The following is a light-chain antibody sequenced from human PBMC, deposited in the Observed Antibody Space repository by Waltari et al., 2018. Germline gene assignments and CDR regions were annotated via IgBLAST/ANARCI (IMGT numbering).Light chain of an antibody. Sequence: QSALTQPPSVSGSPGQAVTISCTGTSSDVGSYNRVSWYQPSPGTAPKVIIFEVSNRPSGVPDRVAGCQSGNTASLSISGLQPDDEADYHCSAYTTSNKVVFGGGTKLTVL. CDR1: SSDVGSYNR. J-gene: IGLJ2*01. V-gene: IGLV2-18*02. CDR2: EVS. CDR3: SAYTTSNKVV.